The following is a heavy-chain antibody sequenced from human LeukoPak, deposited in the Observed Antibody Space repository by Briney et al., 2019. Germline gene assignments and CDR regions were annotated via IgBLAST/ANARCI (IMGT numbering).Heavy chain of an antibody. CDR1: GGSISSSSYY. J-gene: IGHJ6*03. CDR3: ARHISYGAARKYYYYYMDV. V-gene: IGHV4-39*01. D-gene: IGHD6-6*01. CDR2: IYYSGST. Sequence: PSETLSLTCTVSGGSISSSSYYWGWIRQPPGKGLEWIGSIYYSGSTYYNPSLKSRVTISVDTSKNQFSLKLSSVTAADTAVYYCARHISYGAARKYYYYYMDVWGKGTTVTVSS.